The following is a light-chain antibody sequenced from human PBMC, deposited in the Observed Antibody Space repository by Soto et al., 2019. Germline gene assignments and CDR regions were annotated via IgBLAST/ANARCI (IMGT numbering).Light chain of an antibody. V-gene: IGKV3-20*01. CDR3: QQYGSSWT. CDR2: GAS. CDR1: QSVRSSY. J-gene: IGKJ1*01. Sequence: EILLTQSPCTLALSPGERATLSCRASQSVRSSYLAWYQQKPGQAPSLLIYGASSRATDIPARFSGSGSGTDFTPTISRLEPEDFAVYYCQQYGSSWTFGQGTKVDIK.